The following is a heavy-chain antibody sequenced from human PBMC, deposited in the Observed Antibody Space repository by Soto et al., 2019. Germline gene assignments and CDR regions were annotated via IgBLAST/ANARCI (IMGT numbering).Heavy chain of an antibody. CDR3: ARECRGLIFGGFDP. Sequence: SETLSLTCTVSGGSISNYYWSWIRQPPGKGPEWIGYIHYSGSTKYNPSLKSRVTISVDTSKNHLSLRLNSVTAADTAVYYCARECRGLIFGGFDPWGQGILVTVSS. J-gene: IGHJ5*02. D-gene: IGHD3-3*01. CDR2: IHYSGST. V-gene: IGHV4-59*01. CDR1: GGSISNYY.